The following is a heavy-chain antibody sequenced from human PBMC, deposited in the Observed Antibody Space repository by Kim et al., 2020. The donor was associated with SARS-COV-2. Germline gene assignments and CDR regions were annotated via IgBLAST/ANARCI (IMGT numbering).Heavy chain of an antibody. CDR3: AREKIQLWLKAFDI. CDR1: GGSFSGYY. D-gene: IGHD5-18*01. J-gene: IGHJ3*02. Sequence: SETLSLTCAVYGGSFSGYYWSWIRQPPGKGLEWIGEINHSGSTNYNPSLKSRVTIPVDTSKNQFSLKLSSVTAADTAVYYCAREKIQLWLKAFDIWGQGTIVTVST. CDR2: INHSGST. V-gene: IGHV4-34*01.